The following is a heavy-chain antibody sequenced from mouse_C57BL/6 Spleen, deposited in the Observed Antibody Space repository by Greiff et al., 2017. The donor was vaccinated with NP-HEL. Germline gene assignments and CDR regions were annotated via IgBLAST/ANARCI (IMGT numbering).Heavy chain of an antibody. D-gene: IGHD2-12*01. CDR3: ARGYDLRRGWYFDV. CDR2: INPNNGGT. J-gene: IGHJ1*03. V-gene: IGHV1-18*01. CDR1: GYTFTDYN. Sequence: EVQLQQSGPELVKPGASVTLPCKASGYTFTDYNMDWVKQSPGQSLEWIGYINPNNGGTIYNQKFKGKATLTVDKSSSTAYMELRSLTSEDAAYSYYARGYDLRRGWYFDVWGTGTTVTVSS.